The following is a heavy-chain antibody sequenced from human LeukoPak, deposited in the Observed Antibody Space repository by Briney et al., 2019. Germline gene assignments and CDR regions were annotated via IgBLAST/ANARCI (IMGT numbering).Heavy chain of an antibody. CDR3: AKGQRFYGEYYFDY. J-gene: IGHJ4*02. Sequence: GTLRLSCAASGFTFSSYGVSWVRQAPGKGLEWVSGISGSGHRTYYADSVKGRFTISRDNSKSTLYLQMNSLRAEDTAVYYCAKGQRFYGEYYFDYWGQGTLVTVSS. CDR1: GFTFSSYG. CDR2: ISGSGHRT. V-gene: IGHV3-23*01. D-gene: IGHD4-17*01.